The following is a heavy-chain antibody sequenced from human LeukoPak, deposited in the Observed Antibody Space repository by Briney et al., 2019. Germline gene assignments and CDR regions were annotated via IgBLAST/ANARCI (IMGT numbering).Heavy chain of an antibody. CDR2: INPNSGGT. V-gene: IGHV1-2*02. D-gene: IGHD3-10*01. CDR1: GYTFSDYY. CDR3: AKLLWFGESSGY. J-gene: IGHJ4*02. Sequence: ASVKVSCKASGYTFSDYYMHWVRQAPGQGLEWMGWINPNSGGTNYAQKFQGRVTMTRDTSISTAYIDLSRLRSDDTAVYYCAKLLWFGESSGYWGQGTLVTVSS.